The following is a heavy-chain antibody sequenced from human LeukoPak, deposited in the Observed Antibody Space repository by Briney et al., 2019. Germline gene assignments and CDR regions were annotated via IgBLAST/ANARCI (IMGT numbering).Heavy chain of an antibody. J-gene: IGHJ3*02. V-gene: IGHV3-13*01. CDR3: ASSERGAFDI. CDR1: GFTFSSYD. CDR2: IGTAGDT. Sequence: GGSLRLSCAASGFTFSSYDMHWVRQATGKGLEWVSAIGTAGDTYCPGSVKGRFTISRENAKNSLYLQVNSLRAGDTAVYYCASSERGAFDIWGQGTMVTVSS.